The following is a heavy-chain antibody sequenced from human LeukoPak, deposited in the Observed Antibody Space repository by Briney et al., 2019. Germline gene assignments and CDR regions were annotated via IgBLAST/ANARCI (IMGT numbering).Heavy chain of an antibody. CDR3: ARDQGLLVVAGRFGY. CDR1: GFTFSSYS. CDR2: ISSSNSYI. V-gene: IGHV3-21*01. D-gene: IGHD6-19*01. Sequence: GSLRLSCAASGFTFSSYSMNWVRQAPGKGLEWVSSISSSNSYIYNADSVKGRFTISRDNAKNSLYLQMNSLRAEDTAVYYCARDQGLLVVAGRFGYWGQGTLVTVSP. J-gene: IGHJ4*02.